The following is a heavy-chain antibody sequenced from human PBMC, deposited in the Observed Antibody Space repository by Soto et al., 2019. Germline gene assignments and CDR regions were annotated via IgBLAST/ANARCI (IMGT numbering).Heavy chain of an antibody. V-gene: IGHV4-34*01. CDR1: GGFFSGYY. J-gene: IGHJ3*02. Sequence: SETLSLTCAVYGGFFSGYYWSWIRQPPGKGLEWIGEINHRGSINYNPSLKSRVTISVDTSKNQFSLKLRFVTAADTAVYYLAASGSYLTGHTFGIWGRGTRGTV. CDR2: INHRGSI. D-gene: IGHD1-26*01. CDR3: AASGSYLTGHTFGI.